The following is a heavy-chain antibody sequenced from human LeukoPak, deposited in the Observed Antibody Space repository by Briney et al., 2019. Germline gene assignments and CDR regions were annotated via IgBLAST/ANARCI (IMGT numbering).Heavy chain of an antibody. CDR2: ISGSGSTT. J-gene: IGHJ4*02. CDR3: AKAAVPGTKYYFDY. V-gene: IGHV3-23*01. Sequence: GGSLRLSCAASGFTFNSYAMNWVRQAPGKGLEWVSAISGSGSTTYYADSVKGRFTISRDNSKTTLYLQMNTLRAEATAVYYCAKAAVPGTKYYFDYWGQGTLVTVSS. CDR1: GFTFNSYA. D-gene: IGHD2-8*01.